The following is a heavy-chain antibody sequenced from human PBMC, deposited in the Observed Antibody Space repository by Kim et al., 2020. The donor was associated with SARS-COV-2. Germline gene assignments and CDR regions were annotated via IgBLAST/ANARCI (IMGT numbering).Heavy chain of an antibody. Sequence: NPSLRSRVTISVDMSKNLLSLELSSVTAAETALYYCARDRGSSGDWYFDLWGRGTLVTVSS. CDR3: ARDRGSSGDWYFDL. D-gene: IGHD6-19*01. J-gene: IGHJ2*01. V-gene: IGHV4-59*01.